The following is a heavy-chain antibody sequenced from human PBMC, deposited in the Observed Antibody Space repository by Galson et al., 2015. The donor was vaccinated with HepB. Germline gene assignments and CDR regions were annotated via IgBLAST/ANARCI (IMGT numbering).Heavy chain of an antibody. J-gene: IGHJ4*02. Sequence: QSGAEVKKPGESLKVSCKGSGYSFTSYWIGWVRQMPGKGLEWMGIIYPGDSDTRYSPSFQGQVTISADKSISTAYLQWSSLKASDTAMYYCARQGGYCSGGSCYSGVLDYWGQGTLVTVSS. V-gene: IGHV5-51*01. CDR3: ARQGGYCSGGSCYSGVLDY. CDR1: GYSFTSYW. D-gene: IGHD2-15*01. CDR2: IYPGDSDT.